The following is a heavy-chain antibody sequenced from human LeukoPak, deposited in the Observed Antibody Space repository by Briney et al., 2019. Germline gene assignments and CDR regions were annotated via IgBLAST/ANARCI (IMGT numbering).Heavy chain of an antibody. J-gene: IGHJ4*02. V-gene: IGHV4-38-2*01. CDR1: GYSISSGYY. Sequence: SETLSLTCAVSGYSISSGYYWGWIRQPPGKGLEWIGSIYHSGSTYYNPSLKSRVTISVDTSKNQFSLKLSSVTAADTAVYYCARAKDRYSSSWEYFDSWGQGTLVTVSS. CDR3: ARAKDRYSSSWEYFDS. CDR2: IYHSGST. D-gene: IGHD6-13*01.